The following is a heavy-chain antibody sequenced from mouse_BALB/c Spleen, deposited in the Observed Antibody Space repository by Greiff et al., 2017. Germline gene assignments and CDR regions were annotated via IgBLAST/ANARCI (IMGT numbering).Heavy chain of an antibody. V-gene: IGHV1-9*01. CDR1: GYTFSSYW. CDR2: ILPGSGST. D-gene: IGHD2-1*01. J-gene: IGHJ3*01. Sequence: VQLQQSGAELMKPGASVKISCKATGYTFSSYWIEWVKQRPGHGLEWIGEILPGSGSTNYNEKFKGKATFTADTSSNTAYMQLSSLTSEDSAVYYCASDRGYGNYGFAYWGQGTLVTVSA. CDR3: ASDRGYGNYGFAY.